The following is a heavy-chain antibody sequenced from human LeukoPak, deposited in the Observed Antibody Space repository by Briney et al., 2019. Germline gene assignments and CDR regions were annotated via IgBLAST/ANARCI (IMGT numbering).Heavy chain of an antibody. CDR3: ARRLKTAVAEYYFDY. CDR1: GGSISSYNSY. CDR2: LYYSGSP. V-gene: IGHV4-39*02. Sequence: TSETLSLTCTVSGGSISSYNSYWGWIRQPPGKGLEWIGSLYYSGSPYYNPSLKSRVTISVDTSKNHFSLKLNSVTAADTAVYYCARRLKTAVAEYYFDYWGQGTLVTVSS. J-gene: IGHJ4*02. D-gene: IGHD6-19*01.